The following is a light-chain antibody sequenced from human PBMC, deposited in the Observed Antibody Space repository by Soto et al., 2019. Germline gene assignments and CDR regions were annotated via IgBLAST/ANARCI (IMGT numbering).Light chain of an antibody. CDR1: SSDVGGYDY. CDR3: GSYTNSITHV. V-gene: IGLV2-14*03. CDR2: GVS. Sequence: QSALTQPASVSGSPGQSITISCTGTSSDVGGYDYVSWYQQHPGKAPKLMIYGVSNRPSGVSNRFSGSKSGNTASLTISGLQAEDEADYYCGSYTNSITHVFGGGTKVTVL. J-gene: IGLJ3*02.